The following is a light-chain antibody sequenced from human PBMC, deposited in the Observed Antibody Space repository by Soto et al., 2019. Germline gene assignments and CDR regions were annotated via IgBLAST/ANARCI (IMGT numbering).Light chain of an antibody. CDR2: KAS. J-gene: IGKJ1*01. V-gene: IGKV1-5*03. Sequence: EIQMTQSPSTLSASVGDTVTITCRASQSISTWLAWYQQKPGKVPKLLIYKASSLQSGVPSRFSGIGSGTEFTLTISSLQPDDFATYYCQQYNFYSRTFGQGTKVEIK. CDR3: QQYNFYSRT. CDR1: QSISTW.